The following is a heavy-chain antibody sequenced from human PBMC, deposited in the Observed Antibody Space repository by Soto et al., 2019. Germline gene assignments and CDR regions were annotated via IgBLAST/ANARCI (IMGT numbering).Heavy chain of an antibody. V-gene: IGHV3-30*03. CDR2: LSYDGTNK. D-gene: IGHD6-13*01. Sequence: SKGLEWVAVLSYDGTNKYYADSVKGRFTISRDNSKNTLYLQMNSLRAEDTAFYFFATEVGIRSSSTVTAFLLKRSTDIGFPAEY. CDR3: ATEVGIRSSSTVTAFLLKRSTDIGFPAEY. J-gene: IGHJ1*01.